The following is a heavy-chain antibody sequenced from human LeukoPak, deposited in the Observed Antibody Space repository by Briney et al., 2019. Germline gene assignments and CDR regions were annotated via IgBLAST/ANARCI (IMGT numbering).Heavy chain of an antibody. Sequence: SETLSLTCTVSGGSISSYYWSWIRQPPGKGLEWIGYIYYSGSTNYNPSLKSRVTISVDTSKNQFSLKLSSVTAADTAVYYCTRRGYGYHLDYWGQGTLVTVSS. CDR2: IYYSGST. CDR3: TRRGYGYHLDY. D-gene: IGHD5-18*01. V-gene: IGHV4-59*08. J-gene: IGHJ4*02. CDR1: GGSISSYY.